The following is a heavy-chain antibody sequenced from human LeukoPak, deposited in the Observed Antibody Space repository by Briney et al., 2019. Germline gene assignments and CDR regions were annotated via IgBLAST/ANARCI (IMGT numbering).Heavy chain of an antibody. V-gene: IGHV3-7*01. J-gene: IGHJ4*02. CDR1: GFTFTKFW. D-gene: IGHD4-17*01. CDR3: ARVRSSLRYRPLDY. Sequence: PGESLRLSCEASGFTFTKFWMSWVRQAPGKGLEWVANIKQDGSEKYYVDSVKGRFTISRDNAKNSLYLQMNSLRAEDTAVYYCARVRSSLRYRPLDYWGQGTLVTVSS. CDR2: IKQDGSEK.